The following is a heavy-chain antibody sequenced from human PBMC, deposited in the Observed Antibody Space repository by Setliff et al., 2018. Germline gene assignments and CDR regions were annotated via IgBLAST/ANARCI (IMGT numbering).Heavy chain of an antibody. Sequence: ASVKVSCKASGYTFTSHYMHWVRQAPGLGLEWMGTINPSSGRTSYAQKFQGRVTMTRDTSTSTVYMDMGSLSSEDTAVYYCARDVFPYHYEGAFDIWGQGTMVTVSS. CDR3: ARDVFPYHYEGAFDI. V-gene: IGHV1-46*01. CDR2: INPSSGRT. CDR1: GYTFTSHY. J-gene: IGHJ3*02. D-gene: IGHD3-22*01.